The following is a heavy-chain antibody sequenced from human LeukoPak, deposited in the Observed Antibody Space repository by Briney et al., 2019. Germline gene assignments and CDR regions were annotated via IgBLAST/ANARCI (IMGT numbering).Heavy chain of an antibody. CDR3: ATSPTPSGWYRSLTPYYYYYMDV. D-gene: IGHD6-19*01. V-gene: IGHV1-8*01. Sequence: ASVKVSCKASGYTFTSYDINWVRQATGQGLEWMGWMNPNSGNTGYAQKFQGRVTMTRNTSISTAYMELSSLRSEDTAVYYCATSPTPSGWYRSLTPYYYYYMDVWGKGTTVTVSS. CDR2: MNPNSGNT. CDR1: GYTFTSYD. J-gene: IGHJ6*03.